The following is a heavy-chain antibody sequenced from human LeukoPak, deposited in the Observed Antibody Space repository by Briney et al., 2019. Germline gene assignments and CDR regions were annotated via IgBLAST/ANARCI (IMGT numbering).Heavy chain of an antibody. D-gene: IGHD3-10*01. V-gene: IGHV4-34*01. Sequence: KPSETLSLTCAVYGGSFSGYYWSWIRQPPGKGLEWVGEINHSGSTNYNPSLKRGVTISVDTSKNQFSLNLTSVTAADTAVYYCARVGFYYYGSGSHFDYWGQGTLVTVSS. CDR1: GGSFSGYY. CDR3: ARVGFYYYGSGSHFDY. CDR2: INHSGST. J-gene: IGHJ4*02.